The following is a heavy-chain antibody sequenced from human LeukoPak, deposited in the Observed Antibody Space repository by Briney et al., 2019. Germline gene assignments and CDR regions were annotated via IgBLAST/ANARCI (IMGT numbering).Heavy chain of an antibody. V-gene: IGHV3-30*02. D-gene: IGHD1-14*01. J-gene: IGHJ4*02. Sequence: PGGSLRLSCAASGFTFSNYGMHWVRQAPGKGLEWVAFLRNDESEVFYADSVKGRFIISRDNSKNTLYLQMSSLRDEDTAVYYCVKDTGRGDFWGQGTQVTVSS. CDR2: LRNDESEV. CDR3: VKDTGRGDF. CDR1: GFTFSNYG.